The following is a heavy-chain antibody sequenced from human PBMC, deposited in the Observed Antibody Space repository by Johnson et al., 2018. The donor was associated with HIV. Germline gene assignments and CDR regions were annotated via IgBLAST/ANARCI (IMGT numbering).Heavy chain of an antibody. CDR1: GFTFSSYA. CDR3: ARERPGGDALDL. Sequence: VQLVESGGGVVQPGRSLRLSCAASGFTFSSYAMHWVRQAPGKGLEWVTFISNDGRNKYYADSVKGRFTSSRDNSKDTLYLQMNNLRDEDTAVHYCARERPGGDALDLWGQGTMVTVSS. V-gene: IGHV3-30*04. D-gene: IGHD1-14*01. J-gene: IGHJ3*01. CDR2: ISNDGRNK.